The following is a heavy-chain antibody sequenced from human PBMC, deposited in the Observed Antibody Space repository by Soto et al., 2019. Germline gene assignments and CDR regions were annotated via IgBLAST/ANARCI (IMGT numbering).Heavy chain of an antibody. CDR3: ATVRTYYDFPLNYYYYYMDV. V-gene: IGHV1-24*01. Sequence: ASVKVSCKVSGYTLTELSMHWVRQAPGKGLEWMGGFDPEDGETIYAQKFQGRVTMTEDTSTDTAYMELGSLRSEDTAVYYCATVRTYYDFPLNYYYYYMDVWGKGTTVTVSS. CDR2: FDPEDGET. J-gene: IGHJ6*03. D-gene: IGHD3-3*01. CDR1: GYTLTELS.